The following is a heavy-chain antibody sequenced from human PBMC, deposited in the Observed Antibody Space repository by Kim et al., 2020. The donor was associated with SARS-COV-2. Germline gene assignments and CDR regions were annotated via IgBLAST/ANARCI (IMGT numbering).Heavy chain of an antibody. CDR1: GYTFTANT. CDR2: ITAGNANT. J-gene: IGHJ4*02. CDR3: AREASRGASFDY. V-gene: IGHV1-3*01. Sequence: ASVKVSCKASGYTFTANTMHWVRQAPGQRLEWMGWITAGNANTKYSQKFQGRVTITSDTSATTAYMEVSSLRSEDTAVYYCAREASRGASFDYWGQGTLVTVSS. D-gene: IGHD3-10*01.